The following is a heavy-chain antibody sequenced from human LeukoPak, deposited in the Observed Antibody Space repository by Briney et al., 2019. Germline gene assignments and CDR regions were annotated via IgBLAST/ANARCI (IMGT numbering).Heavy chain of an antibody. V-gene: IGHV3-21*01. D-gene: IGHD3-22*01. CDR3: ARVGDYYDSSGYQGFDY. J-gene: IGHJ4*02. CDR2: ISSSSYYI. CDR1: GFTFSSYT. Sequence: GRSLRLSCAASGFTFSSYTMNWVRQAPGKGLQWVSSISSSSYYIYCADSVKGRFTISRDNAKDSVYLQMNSLRAEDTAVYYCARVGDYYDSSGYQGFDYWGQGTLVTVSS.